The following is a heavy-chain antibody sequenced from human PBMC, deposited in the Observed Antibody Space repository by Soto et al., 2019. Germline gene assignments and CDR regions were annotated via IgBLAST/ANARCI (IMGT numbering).Heavy chain of an antibody. D-gene: IGHD5-12*01. J-gene: IGHJ5*02. Sequence: QITLKESGPTLVKPTQTLTLTCTFSGFSLSTSGVAVGWIRQPPGKALEWLALIYWNDDKSYSPSLKTRLTITKDTSKNQVVLTMTNMDPVDTATYYCAHRRITDGGYGWLDPWGQGTLVTVSS. CDR3: AHRRITDGGYGWLDP. V-gene: IGHV2-5*01. CDR2: IYWNDDK. CDR1: GFSLSTSGVA.